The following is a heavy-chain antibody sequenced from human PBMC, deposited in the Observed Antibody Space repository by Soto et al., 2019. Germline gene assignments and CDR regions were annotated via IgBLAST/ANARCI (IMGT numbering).Heavy chain of an antibody. V-gene: IGHV3-33*01. J-gene: IGHJ4*02. D-gene: IGHD3-16*01. Sequence: PGGSLRLSCAASGFSFSSHGMHWVRQAPGKGLEWVAVIWYDGSNKYYGESVEGRFTISRDNSKNTLYLQMNSLRAEDTAVYYCARWGNNKKLDYWGQGTQVTVSS. CDR1: GFSFSSHG. CDR3: ARWGNNKKLDY. CDR2: IWYDGSNK.